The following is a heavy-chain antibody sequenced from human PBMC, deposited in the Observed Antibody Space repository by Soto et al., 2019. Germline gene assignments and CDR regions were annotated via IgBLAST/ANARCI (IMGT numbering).Heavy chain of an antibody. CDR2: IYSGGST. J-gene: IGHJ6*02. Sequence: GGSLRLSCAVSGFNVNYNYMSWVRQAPRKGLEWVSVIYSGGSTSYADSVKGRFTISRDDSKNTLYLQMSGLRAEDTAVYYCARGKQNALDVWGQGTTVTV. CDR1: GFNVNYNY. D-gene: IGHD2-8*01. V-gene: IGHV3-66*01. CDR3: ARGKQNALDV.